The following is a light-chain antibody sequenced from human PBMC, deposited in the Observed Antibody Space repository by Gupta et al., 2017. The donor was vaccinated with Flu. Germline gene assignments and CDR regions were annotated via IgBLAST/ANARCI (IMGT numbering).Light chain of an antibody. CDR2: DAS. CDR1: QDISNY. J-gene: IGKJ1*01. Sequence: DIQMTQSPSSLSASVGDRVTITCQASQDISNYLNWYQQKPGKAPKLLIYDASNLETGVPSRFSGRGSGTDFTFTISSLQPEDIATYYWQQYDNLPWTFGQGTKVEIK. V-gene: IGKV1-33*01. CDR3: QQYDNLPWT.